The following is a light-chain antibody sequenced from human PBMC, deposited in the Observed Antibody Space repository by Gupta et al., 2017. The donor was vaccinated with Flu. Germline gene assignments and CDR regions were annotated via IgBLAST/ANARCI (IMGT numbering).Light chain of an antibody. J-gene: IGKJ4*01. Sequence: PDTLSVSPGERATLSCRASQRINNYLVWNQQKPGQAPRLLIYGASTRATGIPARFSGSGSGKEFTLTISSRQSEDFAVYYCQQENKCSCTFGRGTKVEIK. CDR2: GAS. CDR3: QQENKCSCT. V-gene: IGKV3D-15*01. CDR1: QRINNY.